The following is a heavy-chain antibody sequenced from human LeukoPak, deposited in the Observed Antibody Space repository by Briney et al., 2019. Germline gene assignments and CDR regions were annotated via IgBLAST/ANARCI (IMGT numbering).Heavy chain of an antibody. CDR2: IYYSGST. D-gene: IGHD2-15*01. CDR3: ARDPGRDAFDI. Sequence: SQTLSLTCTVSGGSISSGGYYWRWIRQHPGKGLEWIGYIYYSGSTYYNPSLKSRVTISVDTSKNQFSLKLSSVTAADTAVYYCARDPGRDAFDIWGQGTMVTVSA. V-gene: IGHV4-31*03. CDR1: GGSISSGGYY. J-gene: IGHJ3*02.